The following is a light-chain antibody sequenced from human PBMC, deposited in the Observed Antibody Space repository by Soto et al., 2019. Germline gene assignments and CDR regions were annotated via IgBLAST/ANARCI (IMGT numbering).Light chain of an antibody. V-gene: IGKV3-20*01. J-gene: IGKJ5*01. CDR3: QQYGTSPIT. CDR2: GAS. Sequence: EIVLTQSPGTLSLSPGERATLSCRASQSVTSNYLAWYQQKPGQAPRLLIYGASNRATGIPDRFSGSGSGTDFPLTISRQGPEDFAVYYCQQYGTSPITVGQGTRLEIK. CDR1: QSVTSNY.